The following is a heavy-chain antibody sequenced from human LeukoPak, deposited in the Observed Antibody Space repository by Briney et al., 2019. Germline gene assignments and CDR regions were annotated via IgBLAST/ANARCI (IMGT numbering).Heavy chain of an antibody. V-gene: IGHV3-23*01. D-gene: IGHD3-22*01. CDR2: ISGSGGST. Sequence: GSLRLSCAASGFTFSSYAMSWVRQAPGKGLEWVSAISGSGGSTYYADSVKGRFTISRDNSKNTLYLQMNSLRAEDTAVYYCAKSYYDSSGYDDAFDIWGQGTMVTVSS. CDR1: GFTFSSYA. CDR3: AKSYYDSSGYDDAFDI. J-gene: IGHJ3*02.